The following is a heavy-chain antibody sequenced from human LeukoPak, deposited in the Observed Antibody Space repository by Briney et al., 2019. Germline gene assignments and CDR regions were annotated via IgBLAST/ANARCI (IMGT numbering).Heavy chain of an antibody. D-gene: IGHD5-18*01. CDR1: GFIFSSYS. V-gene: IGHV3-21*01. CDR2: ISSSSSYI. Sequence: GGSLRLSCAAPGFIFSSYSMNWVRQAPGKGLEWVSSISSSSSYIYYADSVKGRFTISRDNAKNSLYLQMNSLRAEDTAVYYCARQQGGYGHFPNDYWGQGTLVTVSS. J-gene: IGHJ4*02. CDR3: ARQQGGYGHFPNDY.